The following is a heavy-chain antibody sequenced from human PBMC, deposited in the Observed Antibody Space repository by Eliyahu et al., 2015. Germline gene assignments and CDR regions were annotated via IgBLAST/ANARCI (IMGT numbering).Heavy chain of an antibody. J-gene: IGHJ4*02. CDR3: ASYYCGSGTCFIDD. V-gene: IGHV3-53*01. Sequence: EVQLVESGGGXKKPGGSLRLSXXXSGFSISNNYMXXVRQAPGKGLEWVSVIYSGGSTYYADSVQGRLTISKDNSKNTVYLHINSLRVEDTAVYYCASYYCGSGTCFIDDWGRGTLVTVSS. D-gene: IGHD2-21*01. CDR1: GFSISNNY. CDR2: IYSGGST.